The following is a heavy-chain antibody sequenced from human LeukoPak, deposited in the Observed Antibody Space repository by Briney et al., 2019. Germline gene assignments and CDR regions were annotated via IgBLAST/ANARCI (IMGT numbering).Heavy chain of an antibody. Sequence: ASVKVSCKASGYTFTSYGISWVRQAPGQGLEWMGWISAYNGNTNYAQKLRGRVTMTTDTSTSTAYMELRSLRSDDTAVYYCARDRLYYYDSSGYSDYWGQGTLVTVSS. CDR3: ARDRLYYYDSSGYSDY. CDR2: ISAYNGNT. D-gene: IGHD3-22*01. CDR1: GYTFTSYG. J-gene: IGHJ4*02. V-gene: IGHV1-18*01.